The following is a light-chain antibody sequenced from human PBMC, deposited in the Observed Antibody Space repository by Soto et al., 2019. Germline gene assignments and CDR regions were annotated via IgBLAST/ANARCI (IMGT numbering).Light chain of an antibody. CDR3: QQYYSPPFT. Sequence: VIWMTQYPSLLSASTGDRVTISCRMSQGISNYLAWYQQKPGKAPELLIYAASTLQSGVPSRFSGSGSGTDLPLTISCLQSEDLATYYCQQYYSPPFTFGQVTKLEIK. V-gene: IGKV1D-8*01. CDR1: QGISNY. CDR2: AAS. J-gene: IGKJ2*01.